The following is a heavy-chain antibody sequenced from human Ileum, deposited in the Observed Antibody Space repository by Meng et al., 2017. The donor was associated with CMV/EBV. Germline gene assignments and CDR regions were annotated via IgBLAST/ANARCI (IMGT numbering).Heavy chain of an antibody. J-gene: IGHJ5*02. Sequence: GESLKISCAVSGFTFSRNAVHWFRQAPGKGLEWVAAISKDGNNKFYTDSVKGRFTISRDNSENTLYLQINSLSPEDTAVYFCVKDGGDSDLDPWGQGTLVTVSS. CDR1: GFTFSRNA. D-gene: IGHD3-3*01. V-gene: IGHV3-30*04. CDR3: VKDGGDSDLDP. CDR2: ISKDGNNK.